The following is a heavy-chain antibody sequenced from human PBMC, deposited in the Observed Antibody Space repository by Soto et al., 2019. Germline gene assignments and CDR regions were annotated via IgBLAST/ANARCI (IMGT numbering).Heavy chain of an antibody. D-gene: IGHD4-4*01. J-gene: IGHJ5*02. CDR3: ARSPPRVERNNYAGGWFDP. V-gene: IGHV1-8*01. CDR1: GYTFTSYD. Sequence: QVQLVQSGAEVKKPGASVKVSCKASGYTFTSYDINWVRQATGQGLEWMGWMNPNSGNTGYPQKLQGRVNMTRNTSISTAYMELSSLRFEDTAVYYCARSPPRVERNNYAGGWFDPWGQGTLVTVSS. CDR2: MNPNSGNT.